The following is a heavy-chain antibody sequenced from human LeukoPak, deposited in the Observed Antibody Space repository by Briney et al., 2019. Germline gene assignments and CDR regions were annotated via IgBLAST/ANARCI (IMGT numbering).Heavy chain of an antibody. CDR1: GYTFTSYA. Sequence: ASVKVSCKASGYTFTSYAMNWVRQAPGQGLGWMGRINPNSGGTNYAQKFQGRVTMTRDTSISTAYMELSRLRSDDTAVYYCARGGEIALEDYWGQGTLVTVSS. CDR3: ARGGEIALEDY. D-gene: IGHD5-24*01. J-gene: IGHJ4*02. V-gene: IGHV1-2*06. CDR2: INPNSGGT.